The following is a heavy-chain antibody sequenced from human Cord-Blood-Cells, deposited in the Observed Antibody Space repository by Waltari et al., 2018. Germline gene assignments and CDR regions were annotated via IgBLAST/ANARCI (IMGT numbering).Heavy chain of an antibody. Sequence: QVQLQAWGAGVLKPSETLCLTCAVYVGSFRGSYWSLIRPPPGKGMEWIGEINHSGSTNYNPSLKSRVTISVDTSKNQFSLKLSSVTAADTAVYYCARGARIVVVPAVRNWFDPWGQGTLVTVSS. D-gene: IGHD2-2*01. CDR3: ARGARIVVVPAVRNWFDP. CDR2: INHSGST. J-gene: IGHJ5*02. CDR1: VGSFRGSY. V-gene: IGHV4-34*01.